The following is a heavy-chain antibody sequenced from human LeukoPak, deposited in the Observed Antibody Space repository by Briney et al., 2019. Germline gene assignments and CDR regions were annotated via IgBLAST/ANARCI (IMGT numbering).Heavy chain of an antibody. D-gene: IGHD1-26*01. CDR3: GMSGDRVPLQDDDFDV. J-gene: IGHJ3*01. Sequence: HGESLKISCKVSGYSFTSYCIGWVRQMPGKGLEWMGIIYPGDSGPTYSPSFQGQATISVDKSINTAYLQWSSLQASDTAMYYCGMSGDRVPLQDDDFDVWGQGTMVTVST. V-gene: IGHV5-51*01. CDR1: GYSFTSYC. CDR2: IYPGDSGP.